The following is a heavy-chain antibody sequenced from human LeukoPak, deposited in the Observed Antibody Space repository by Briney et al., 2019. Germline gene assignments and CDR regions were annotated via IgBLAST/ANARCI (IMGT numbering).Heavy chain of an antibody. CDR3: ATGITMVRGDAFDI. D-gene: IGHD3-10*01. CDR2: INHSGST. CDR1: GGSISSYY. Sequence: SETLSLTCTVSGGSISSYYWSWIRQPPGKGLEWIGEINHSGSTNYNPSLKSRVTISVDTSKNQFSLKLSSVTAADTAVYYCATGITMVRGDAFDIWGQGTMVTVSS. J-gene: IGHJ3*02. V-gene: IGHV4-34*01.